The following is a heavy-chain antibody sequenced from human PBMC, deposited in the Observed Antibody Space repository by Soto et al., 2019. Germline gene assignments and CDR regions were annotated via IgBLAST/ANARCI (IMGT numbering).Heavy chain of an antibody. CDR2: IYSGGST. Sequence: GGSLRLSCAASGFTVSSNYMSWVRQAPGKGLEWVSVIYSGGSTYYADSVKGRFTISRDNSKNTLYRQMNSLRAEDTAVYYCARGGGDCGGDCYFAFDIWGQGTMVTVSS. D-gene: IGHD2-21*02. CDR1: GFTVSSNY. J-gene: IGHJ3*02. V-gene: IGHV3-53*01. CDR3: ARGGGDCGGDCYFAFDI.